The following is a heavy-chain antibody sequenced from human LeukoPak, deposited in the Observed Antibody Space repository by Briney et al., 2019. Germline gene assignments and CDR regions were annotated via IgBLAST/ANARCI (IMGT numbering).Heavy chain of an antibody. D-gene: IGHD5-24*01. J-gene: IGHJ5*02. CDR2: IYSSGST. Sequence: PETLSLSCTVSGGSISSYYWSWIRQPAGKGLEWIGRIYSSGSTNYNPSLKSRVTMSVDTSKNQFSLKVRSVIAADTATYYCVRGKNGYNPWGQGTLVTVSS. V-gene: IGHV4-4*07. CDR1: GGSISSYY. CDR3: VRGKNGYNP.